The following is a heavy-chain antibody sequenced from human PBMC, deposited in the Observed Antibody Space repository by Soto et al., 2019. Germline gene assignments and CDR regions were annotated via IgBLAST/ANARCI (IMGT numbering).Heavy chain of an antibody. J-gene: IGHJ4*02. CDR3: ARVTSGYRPHFEY. D-gene: IGHD3-3*01. CDR2: IYYSGSN. Sequence: PSETLSRTCTVSGGSLCSYYWRWILQPPGKGLECIGYIYYSGSNNYKPSLKSRATISVDTSKNQFSLKLSSVTAADTAVYYSARVTSGYRPHFEYWGQGTLVTVS. V-gene: IGHV4-59*01. CDR1: GGSLCSYY.